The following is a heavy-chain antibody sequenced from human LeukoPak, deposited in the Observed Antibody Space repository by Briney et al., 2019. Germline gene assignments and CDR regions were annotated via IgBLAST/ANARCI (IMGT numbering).Heavy chain of an antibody. D-gene: IGHD3-16*02. CDR2: ISAYNGNT. Sequence: ASVKVSCKASGYTFTSYGITWVQQAPGQGLEWMGWISAYNGNTNYAQKVQGRVTMTTDTSTNTAYMELRSLRSADTAVYYCARDSYDYVWGSYRTLNSWGQGTLVTVSS. J-gene: IGHJ5*02. CDR3: ARDSYDYVWGSYRTLNS. V-gene: IGHV1-18*01. CDR1: GYTFTSYG.